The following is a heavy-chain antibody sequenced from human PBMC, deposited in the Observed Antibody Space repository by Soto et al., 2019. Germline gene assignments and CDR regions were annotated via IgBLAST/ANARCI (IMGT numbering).Heavy chain of an antibody. J-gene: IGHJ4*02. CDR3: VAKISTGY. Sequence: QVQLVESGGGVVQPGRSLRLSCAVSGYTVSDNGMHWVRQAPGEGLEWVAVISSDGRTTYYGDSVKGLFTISRDNAKNTLYLQMDSLRVEDTAVYYCVAKISTGYWGQGTLVTVSS. V-gene: IGHV3-30*03. CDR1: GYTVSDNG. CDR2: ISSDGRTT.